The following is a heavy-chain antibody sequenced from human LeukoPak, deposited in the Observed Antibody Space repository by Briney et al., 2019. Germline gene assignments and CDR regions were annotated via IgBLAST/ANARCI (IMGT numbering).Heavy chain of an antibody. V-gene: IGHV3-43D*03. Sequence: PGGSLRLSCAASGFTFDDYAMYWVRHAPGKGLEWVSLISWDGGSTYYADSVKGRFTISRDNSKNSLYLRMNSLRAEDTALYYCAKANSIAAAGFVDYWGQGTLVTVSS. CDR3: AKANSIAAAGFVDY. J-gene: IGHJ4*02. CDR2: ISWDGGST. CDR1: GFTFDDYA. D-gene: IGHD6-13*01.